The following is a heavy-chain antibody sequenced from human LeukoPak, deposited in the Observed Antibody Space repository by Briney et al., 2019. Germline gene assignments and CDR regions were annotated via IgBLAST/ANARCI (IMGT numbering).Heavy chain of an antibody. CDR3: ARPDRGTVTTVDY. D-gene: IGHD4-17*01. Sequence: SETLSLTCTVSGGSISSSSYYWGWVRQPPGKGLEWIGSIYYSGNTYYNPSLKSRVTISVDASKNQFSLKLSSVTAADTAVYYCARPDRGTVTTVDYWGQGTLVTVPS. J-gene: IGHJ4*02. V-gene: IGHV4-39*01. CDR1: GGSISSSSYY. CDR2: IYYSGNT.